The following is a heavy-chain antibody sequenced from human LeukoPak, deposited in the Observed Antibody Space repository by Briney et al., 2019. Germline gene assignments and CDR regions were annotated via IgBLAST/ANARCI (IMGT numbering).Heavy chain of an antibody. Sequence: KTSETLSLTCSVSGGSINVYYWNWIRQSPGKGLEWIGSISYSGSTNYNPSLKSRVTISMGTSKNRFSLKVSSVIAADTAMYYCARGGSRSYTSSTLDYWGQGTLVTVSS. CDR1: GGSINVYY. J-gene: IGHJ4*02. CDR2: ISYSGST. D-gene: IGHD6-6*01. V-gene: IGHV4-59*01. CDR3: ARGGSRSYTSSTLDY.